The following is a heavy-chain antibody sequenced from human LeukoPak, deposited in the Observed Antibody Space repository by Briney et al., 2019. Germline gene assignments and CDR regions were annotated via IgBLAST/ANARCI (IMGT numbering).Heavy chain of an antibody. Sequence: SQTLSLTCTVSGGSISSGGYYWSWIRQHPGKGLEWIGYIYYSGSTYYNPSLRSRVTISVDTSKNQFSLKLSSVTAADTAVYYCARGCVKGYDILTGYYTWYYFDYWGQGTLVTVSS. V-gene: IGHV4-31*03. J-gene: IGHJ4*02. CDR1: GGSISSGGYY. D-gene: IGHD3-9*01. CDR3: ARGCVKGYDILTGYYTWYYFDY. CDR2: IYYSGST.